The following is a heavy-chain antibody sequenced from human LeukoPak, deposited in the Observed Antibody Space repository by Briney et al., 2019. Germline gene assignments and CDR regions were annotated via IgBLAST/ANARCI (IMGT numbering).Heavy chain of an antibody. Sequence: GGSLRLSCAASGFTFSSYGMSWVRQAPGKGLEWVSYISTHGSIIYYADSVKGRFTISRDNSKNTLYLQMDSLRAEDTAVYYCAKDPQWLHYYYMDVWGKGTTVTMSS. CDR2: ISTHGSII. CDR1: GFTFSSYG. J-gene: IGHJ6*03. D-gene: IGHD6-19*01. CDR3: AKDPQWLHYYYMDV. V-gene: IGHV3-48*01.